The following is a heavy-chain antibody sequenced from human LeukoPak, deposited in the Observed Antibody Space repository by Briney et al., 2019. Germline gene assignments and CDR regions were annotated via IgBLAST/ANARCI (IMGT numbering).Heavy chain of an antibody. J-gene: IGHJ4*02. CDR3: ARENFVGYSSNWDY. CDR2: IYYSGST. CDR1: GGSVSSGSYY. V-gene: IGHV4-61*01. Sequence: PSETLSLTCTVSGGSVSSGSYYWSWIRQPPGKGLEWIGYIYYSGSTNYNPSLKSRVTISVDTSKNQFSLKLSSVTAADTGVYYCARENFVGYSSNWDYWGQGTLVTVSS. D-gene: IGHD6-13*01.